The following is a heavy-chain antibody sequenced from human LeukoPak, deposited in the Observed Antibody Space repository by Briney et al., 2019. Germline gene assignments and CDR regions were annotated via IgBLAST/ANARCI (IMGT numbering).Heavy chain of an antibody. V-gene: IGHV3-23*01. CDR3: AIPGPSYRRFDH. Sequence: GGSLRLSCAASGFTFSSYAMSWVRQAPVQGLEWVSAISTSGSSTHYADSVKGRFTISRDNSKNTLYLQTNSLRVEDTAVYYCAIPGPSYRRFDHWGQGTLVTVSS. CDR1: GFTFSSYA. D-gene: IGHD3-16*02. J-gene: IGHJ4*02. CDR2: ISTSGSST.